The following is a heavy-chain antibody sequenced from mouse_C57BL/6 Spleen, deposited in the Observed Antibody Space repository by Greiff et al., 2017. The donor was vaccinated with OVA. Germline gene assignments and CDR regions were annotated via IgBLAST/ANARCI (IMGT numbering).Heavy chain of an antibody. D-gene: IGHD1-1*01. J-gene: IGHJ4*01. CDR2: ISSGSSTI. CDR3: ARPHYYGSSYEDYYAMDY. Sequence: EVKVVESGGGLVKPGGSLKLSCAASGFTFSDYGMHWVRQAPEKGLEWVAYISSGSSTIYYADTVKGRFTISRDNAKNTLFLQMTSLRSEDTAMYYCARPHYYGSSYEDYYAMDYWGQGTSVTVSS. V-gene: IGHV5-17*01. CDR1: GFTFSDYG.